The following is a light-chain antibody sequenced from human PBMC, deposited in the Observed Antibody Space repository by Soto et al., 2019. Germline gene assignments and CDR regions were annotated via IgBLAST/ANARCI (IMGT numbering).Light chain of an antibody. CDR2: GVY. V-gene: IGKV3-20*01. J-gene: IGKJ4*01. Sequence: EIVFKQSPGTLSLSHGERATLSCRASQNVNSNFFAWYQQKAGQAPRLLIYGVYSRATGIPDRFSGSGADTDFTLTISGLEPEEFAVYYCQQYGSSPLTVGGGTQVEIK. CDR3: QQYGSSPLT. CDR1: QNVNSNF.